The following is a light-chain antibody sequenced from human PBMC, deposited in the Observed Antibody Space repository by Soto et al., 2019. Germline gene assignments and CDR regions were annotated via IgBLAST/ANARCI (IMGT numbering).Light chain of an antibody. J-gene: IGKJ1*01. CDR2: AAS. V-gene: IGKV1-39*01. Sequence: DIQITNTPSSLSASIRDRVTITCRASQSISNFLNWYQHKQGQVPKLLIYAASSLHTGVPSRFSGSGSGTDFTLTINNLQPEDFTTYYCQQSHSAPPTFGQGTNVAIK. CDR3: QQSHSAPPT. CDR1: QSISNF.